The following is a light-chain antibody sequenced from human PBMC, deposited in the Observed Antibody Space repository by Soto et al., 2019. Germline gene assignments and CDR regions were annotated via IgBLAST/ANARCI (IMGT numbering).Light chain of an antibody. CDR1: QSVSSN. V-gene: IGKV3-15*01. Sequence: EIVMTQSPATLSVSPGERATLSCRASQSVSSNLAWYQQKPGQAPRLLIYGASTRATGIPARFSGSGSGTDFTLTIRRLAPEDFAVYSCQQYGSSPGTFGGGTKVDI. J-gene: IGKJ4*01. CDR3: QQYGSSPGT. CDR2: GAS.